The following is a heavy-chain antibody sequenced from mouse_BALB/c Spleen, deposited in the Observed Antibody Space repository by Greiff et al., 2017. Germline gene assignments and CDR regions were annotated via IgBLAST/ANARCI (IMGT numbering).Heavy chain of an antibody. V-gene: IGHV14-1*02. CDR1: GFNIKDYY. J-gene: IGHJ4*01. Sequence: VQLKESGAELVRPGALVKLSCKASGFNIKDYYMHWVKQRPEQGLEWIGWIDPENGNTIYDPKFQGKASITADTSSNTAYLQLSSLTSEDTAVYYCAREGLGAMDYWGQGTSVTVSS. CDR2: IDPENGNT. CDR3: AREGLGAMDY. D-gene: IGHD2-2*01.